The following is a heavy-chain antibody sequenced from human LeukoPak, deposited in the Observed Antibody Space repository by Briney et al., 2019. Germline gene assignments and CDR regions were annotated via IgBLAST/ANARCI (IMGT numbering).Heavy chain of an antibody. CDR1: GFTFSSHG. J-gene: IGHJ4*02. CDR3: ARANYCSSTSCYFGVAKYPGIFDY. Sequence: GGSLRLSCAASGFTFSSHGMHWVRQAPGKGLEWVAVIWYDGSNKYYADSVKGRFTISRDNSKNTLYLQMNSLRAEDTAVYYCARANYCSSTSCYFGVAKYPGIFDYWGQGTLVTVSS. CDR2: IWYDGSNK. D-gene: IGHD2-2*01. V-gene: IGHV3-33*01.